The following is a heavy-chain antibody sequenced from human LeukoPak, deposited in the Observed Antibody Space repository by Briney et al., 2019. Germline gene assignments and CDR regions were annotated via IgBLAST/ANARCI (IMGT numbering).Heavy chain of an antibody. J-gene: IGHJ4*02. V-gene: IGHV4-59*08. CDR1: GGSITSYY. CDR2: IYYSGNI. D-gene: IGHD2-15*01. Sequence: SETLSLTCTVSGGSITSYYWSWIRQPPGKGLEWIGYIYYSGNISYNPSLKGRVAISVDTPKNQFSLKLTSVTAADTAVYYCARQSRRLVAAALSFDYWGQGALVTVSS. CDR3: ARQSRRLVAAALSFDY.